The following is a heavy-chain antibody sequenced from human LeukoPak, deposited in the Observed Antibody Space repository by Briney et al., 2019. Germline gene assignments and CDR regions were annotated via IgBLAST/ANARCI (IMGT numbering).Heavy chain of an antibody. D-gene: IGHD1-26*01. CDR3: GRDTESYFRYLDD. J-gene: IGHJ4*02. Sequence: GASVKVSCKASGYTFTSYYMHWVRQAPGQGLEWMGIINPSGGSTRYAQKFQGRVTMTRDMSTSTVYMELSSLRSEDTAVYYCGRDTESYFRYLDDWGQETLVTDPS. CDR2: INPSGGST. CDR1: GYTFTSYY. V-gene: IGHV1-46*01.